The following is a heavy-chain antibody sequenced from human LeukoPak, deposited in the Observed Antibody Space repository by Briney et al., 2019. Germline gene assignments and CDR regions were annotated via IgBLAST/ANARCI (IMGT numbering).Heavy chain of an antibody. Sequence: GGSLRLSCAASGFSFDEYTLHWVRHPPGKGLEGASLISWDGGSRDYADSVKGRFTISRDNSKNSLYLQMNSLRTEDTALYYCAKDLDSSGYRFYFRHWGQGTLVTVSS. V-gene: IGHV3-43*01. D-gene: IGHD3-22*01. J-gene: IGHJ1*01. CDR2: ISWDGGSR. CDR3: AKDLDSSGYRFYFRH. CDR1: GFSFDEYT.